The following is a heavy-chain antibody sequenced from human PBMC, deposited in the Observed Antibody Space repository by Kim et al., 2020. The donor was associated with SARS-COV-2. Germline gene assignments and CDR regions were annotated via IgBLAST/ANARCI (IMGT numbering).Heavy chain of an antibody. D-gene: IGHD3-10*01. Sequence: SETLSLTCTVSGGSISSYYWSWIRQPPGKGLEWIGYIYYSGSTNYNPSLKSRVTISVDTSKNQFSLKLSSVTAADTAVYYCARANRGAGVWFDPWGQGTLVTVSS. CDR3: ARANRGAGVWFDP. J-gene: IGHJ5*02. CDR1: GGSISSYY. V-gene: IGHV4-59*13. CDR2: IYYSGST.